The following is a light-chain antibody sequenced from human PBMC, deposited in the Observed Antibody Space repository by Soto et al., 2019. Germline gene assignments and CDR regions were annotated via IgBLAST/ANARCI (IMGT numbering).Light chain of an antibody. CDR2: DVS. J-gene: IGLJ3*02. CDR3: CSFAGSYTFWV. Sequence: QSVLTQPRSVSGSPGQSVTISCTGTSSDVGDYNYVSWYQQYPGKAPQLVIYDVSKRPSGVPDRFSGSKSGNTASLSISGLQAEDEAEYYCCSFAGSYTFWVFGGGTKRTVL. V-gene: IGLV2-11*01. CDR1: SSDVGDYNY.